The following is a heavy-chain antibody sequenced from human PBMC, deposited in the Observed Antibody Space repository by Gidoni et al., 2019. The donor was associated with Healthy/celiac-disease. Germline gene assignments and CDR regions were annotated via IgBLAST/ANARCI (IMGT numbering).Heavy chain of an antibody. CDR1: GFTFDDYA. CDR3: AKGTHSSGYYYWRGTFDY. D-gene: IGHD3-22*01. CDR2: ISWNSGSI. J-gene: IGHJ4*02. Sequence: EVQLVESGGGLVQPGRSLRLSCAASGFTFDDYAMNWVRQAPGKGLEWVSGISWNSGSIGYADSVKGRFTISRDNAKNSLYLQMNSLRAEDTALYYCAKGTHSSGYYYWRGTFDYWGQGTLVTVSS. V-gene: IGHV3-9*01.